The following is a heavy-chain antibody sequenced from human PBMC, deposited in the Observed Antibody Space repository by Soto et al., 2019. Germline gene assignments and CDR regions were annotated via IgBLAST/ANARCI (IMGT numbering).Heavy chain of an antibody. CDR3: AKARYGSGSYFWYYGMDV. CDR2: ISWDGGST. CDR1: GFTFDDYT. J-gene: IGHJ6*02. D-gene: IGHD3-10*01. V-gene: IGHV3-43*01. Sequence: PGGSLRLSCAASGFTFDDYTMHWVRQAPGKGLEWVSLISWDGGSTYYADSVKGRFTISRDNSKNSLYLQMNSLRTEDTALYYCAKARYGSGSYFWYYGMDVWGQGTTVTVSS.